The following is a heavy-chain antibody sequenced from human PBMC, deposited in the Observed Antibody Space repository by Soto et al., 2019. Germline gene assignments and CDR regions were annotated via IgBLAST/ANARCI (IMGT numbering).Heavy chain of an antibody. CDR1: GYAFTTYG. CDR2: ISTYNDKR. J-gene: IGHJ5*02. D-gene: IGHD2-15*01. Sequence: ASVKVSCKASGYAFTTYGVSWVRQAPGQGLEWMGWISTYNDKRAYAQKFQGRVTMTTDTSTSTAYMELRSLRSDDTAVYYCARDFHGRGGRCYDCFDPWG. CDR3: ARDFHGRGGRCYDCFDP. V-gene: IGHV1-18*01.